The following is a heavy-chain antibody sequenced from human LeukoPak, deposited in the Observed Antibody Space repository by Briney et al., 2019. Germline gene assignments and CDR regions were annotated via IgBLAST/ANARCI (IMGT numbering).Heavy chain of an antibody. V-gene: IGHV3-48*04. J-gene: IGHJ4*02. CDR3: ARALIGYYFDY. CDR2: ISSSGSTI. CDR1: GFTFNKYS. Sequence: GGSLRLSCAASGFTFNKYSMNWVRQAPGKGLEWVSYISSSGSTIYYADSVKGRFTISRDNAKNSLYLQMNSLRAEDTAAYYCARALIGYYFDYWGQGTLVTVSS. D-gene: IGHD2-8*01.